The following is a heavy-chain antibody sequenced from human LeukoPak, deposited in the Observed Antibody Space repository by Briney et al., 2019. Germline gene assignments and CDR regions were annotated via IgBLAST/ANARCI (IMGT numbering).Heavy chain of an antibody. CDR1: GFSFSNYG. D-gene: IGHD4/OR15-4a*01. J-gene: IGHJ5*02. CDR2: ISRGGETT. V-gene: IGHV3-23*01. Sequence: GVSLRLSCAASGFSFSNYGMNGVRQAPGKGLEEVSGISRGGETTYHAVSLKGRLPTNRDTPATNMFLQMDSLRADDTVVYFCARNRPAGYDYDYGLELQPSGQRTLVTVSS. CDR3: ARNRPAGYDYDYGLELQP.